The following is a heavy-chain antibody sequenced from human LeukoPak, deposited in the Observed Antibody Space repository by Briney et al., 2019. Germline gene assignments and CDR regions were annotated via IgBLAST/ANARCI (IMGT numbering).Heavy chain of an antibody. CDR2: FDPEDGET. CDR3: ATDNPLGRFGPNWFDP. J-gene: IGHJ5*02. CDR1: GGTFNSYA. D-gene: IGHD3-10*01. V-gene: IGHV1-24*01. Sequence: GASVKVSCKASGGTFNSYAISWVRQAPGKGLEWMGGFDPEDGETIYAQKFQGRVTMTEDTSTDTAYMELSSLRSEDTAVYYCATDNPLGRFGPNWFDPWGQGTLVTVSS.